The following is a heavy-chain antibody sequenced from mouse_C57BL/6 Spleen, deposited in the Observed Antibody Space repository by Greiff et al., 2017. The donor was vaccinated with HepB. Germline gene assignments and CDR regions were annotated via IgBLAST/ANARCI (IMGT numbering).Heavy chain of an antibody. V-gene: IGHV1-26*01. J-gene: IGHJ2*01. CDR3: ARSLYRGYFDY. CDR1: GYTFTDYY. D-gene: IGHD2-12*01. CDR2: INPNNGGT. Sequence: EVQLQQSGPELVKPGASVKISCKASGYTFTDYYMNWVKQSHGKSLEWIGDINPNNGGTSYNQKFKGKATLTVDKSSSTAYMELRSLTSEDSAVYYCARSLYRGYFDYWGQGTTLTVSS.